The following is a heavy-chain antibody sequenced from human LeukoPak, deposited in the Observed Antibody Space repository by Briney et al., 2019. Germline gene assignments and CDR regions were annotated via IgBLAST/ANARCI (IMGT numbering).Heavy chain of an antibody. V-gene: IGHV3-30*18. CDR1: GFTFSSYG. Sequence: GGSLRLSCAASGFTFSSYGMHWVRQAPGKGLEWVAVISYDGSNKYYADSVKGRFTISRDNSKNTLYLQMNSLRAEDTAVYYCAKGRYSSSGLRFDYWGQGTLVTVSS. CDR3: AKGRYSSSGLRFDY. CDR2: ISYDGSNK. J-gene: IGHJ4*02. D-gene: IGHD6-13*01.